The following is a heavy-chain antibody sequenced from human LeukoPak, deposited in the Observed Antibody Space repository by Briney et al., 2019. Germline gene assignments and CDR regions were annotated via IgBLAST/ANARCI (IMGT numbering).Heavy chain of an antibody. J-gene: IGHJ4*02. D-gene: IGHD6-13*01. CDR1: GYTFTSYA. CDR3: AREVGEQLVTRGNYFDY. Sequence: ASVKVSCKASGYTFTSYAMHWVRQAPGQRLEWMGWINAGNGNTKHSQKFQGRVTITRDTSASTAYMELSSLRSEDTAVYYCAREVGEQLVTRGNYFDYWGQGTLVTVSS. CDR2: INAGNGNT. V-gene: IGHV1-3*01.